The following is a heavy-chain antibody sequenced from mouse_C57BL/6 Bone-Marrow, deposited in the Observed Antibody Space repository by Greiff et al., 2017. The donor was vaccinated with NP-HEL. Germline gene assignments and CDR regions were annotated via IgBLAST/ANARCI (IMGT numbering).Heavy chain of an antibody. CDR3: ASVFNYWYYFDY. CDR1: GYTFTTYP. CDR2: FHPYNDDT. Sequence: QVQLQQSEAELVKPGASVKMSCKASGYTFTTYPIEWVKQNHGKSLEWIGNFHPYNDDTEYNEKFKNKATLTVEKSSSTVYLELSRLTSDDSSVYSCASVFNYWYYFDYWGQVTTLTVSS. V-gene: IGHV1-47*01. J-gene: IGHJ2*01. D-gene: IGHD2-1*01.